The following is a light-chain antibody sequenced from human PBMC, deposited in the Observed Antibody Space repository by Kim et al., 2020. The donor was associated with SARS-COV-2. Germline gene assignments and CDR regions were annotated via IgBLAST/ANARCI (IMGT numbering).Light chain of an antibody. V-gene: IGKV1-12*01. J-gene: IGKJ4*01. CDR3: QQAHSFPLT. CDR1: QPISTS. CDR2: TAS. Sequence: DIQMTQFPSSVSASVGDSVTITCRASQPISTSLAWYQQTPGKAPKLLIYTASSLQSGAPSRFSGYGSGTDFTLTITSLQPEDFATYYCQQAHSFPLTFGGGTKVDI.